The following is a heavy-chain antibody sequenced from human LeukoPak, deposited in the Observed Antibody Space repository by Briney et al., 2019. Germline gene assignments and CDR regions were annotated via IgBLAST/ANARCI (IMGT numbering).Heavy chain of an antibody. J-gene: IGHJ4*02. Sequence: SETLSLTCTVSGGSISSGSCYWSWIRQPAGKGLEWIGRIYTSGSTNYNPSLKSRVTISVDTSKNQFSLKLSSVTAADTAVYYCARGGDTAMATPFGYWGQGTLVTVSS. CDR2: IYTSGST. D-gene: IGHD5-18*01. CDR3: ARGGDTAMATPFGY. CDR1: GGSISSGSCY. V-gene: IGHV4-61*02.